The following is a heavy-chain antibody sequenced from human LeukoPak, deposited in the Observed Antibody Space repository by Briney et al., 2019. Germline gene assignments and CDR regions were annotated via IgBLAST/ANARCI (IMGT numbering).Heavy chain of an antibody. CDR3: ARLHDGSGSWGYYYYMDV. CDR2: IYYSGST. D-gene: IGHD3-10*01. CDR1: GGSISSYY. J-gene: IGHJ6*03. Sequence: KTSETLSLTCTVSGGSISSYYWSWIRQPPGKGLEWIGYIYYSGSTNYNPSLKSRVTISVDTSKNQFSLKLSSVTAADTAVYYCARLHDGSGSWGYYYYMDVWGKGTTVTISS. V-gene: IGHV4-59*12.